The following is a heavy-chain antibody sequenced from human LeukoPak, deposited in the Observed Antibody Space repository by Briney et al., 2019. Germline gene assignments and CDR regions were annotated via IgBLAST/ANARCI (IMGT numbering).Heavy chain of an antibody. CDR1: GGSFSGYY. V-gene: IGHV4-34*01. CDR3: AREVVRGVIGLDY. D-gene: IGHD3-10*01. CDR2: INHSGST. Sequence: PSETLSLTCAVYGGSFSGYYWSWIRQPPGKGLEWIGEINHSGSTNYNPSLKSRVTISVDTSKNQFSLKLSSVTAADTAVYYCAREVVRGVIGLDYWAREPWSPSPQ. J-gene: IGHJ4*02.